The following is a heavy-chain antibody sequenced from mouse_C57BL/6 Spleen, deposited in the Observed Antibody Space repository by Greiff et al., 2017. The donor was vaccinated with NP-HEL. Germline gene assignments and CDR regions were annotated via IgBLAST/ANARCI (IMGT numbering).Heavy chain of an antibody. CDR3: ARDYVYYFDY. CDR2: ISDGGSYT. D-gene: IGHD2-12*01. Sequence: EVNVVESGGGLVKPGGSLKLSCAASGFTFSSYAMSWVRQTPEKRLEWVATISDGGSYTYYPDTVKGRFTISRDNAKNTLYLQMSHLRSEDTAMYYCARDYVYYFDYWGQGTTLTVSS. CDR1: GFTFSSYA. J-gene: IGHJ2*01. V-gene: IGHV5-4*01.